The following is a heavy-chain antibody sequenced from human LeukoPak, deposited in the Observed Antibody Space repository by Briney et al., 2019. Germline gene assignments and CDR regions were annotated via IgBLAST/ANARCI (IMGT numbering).Heavy chain of an antibody. CDR2: INPSSGST. D-gene: IGHD6-19*01. V-gene: IGHV1-46*01. Sequence: ASVKVSCKASGYTFTSYYMHWVRQAPGQGLEWMGIINPSSGSTSYAQKFQGRVTMTRDMSTSTVYMELSSLRSEDTAVYYCARKGSSGWYRGELDYWGQGTLVTVSS. J-gene: IGHJ4*02. CDR1: GYTFTSYY. CDR3: ARKGSSGWYRGELDY.